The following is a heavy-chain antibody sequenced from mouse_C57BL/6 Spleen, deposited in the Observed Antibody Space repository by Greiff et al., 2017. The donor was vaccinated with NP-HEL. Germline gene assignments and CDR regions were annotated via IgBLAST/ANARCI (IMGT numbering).Heavy chain of an antibody. V-gene: IGHV1-22*01. CDR3: ARGFYYDYDEYFDV. CDR1: GYTFTDYN. D-gene: IGHD2-4*01. J-gene: IGHJ1*03. Sequence: EVQLQQSGPELVKPGASVKMSCKASGYTFTDYNMHWVKQSHGKSLEWIGYINPNNGGTSYNQKFKGKATLTVNKSSSTAYMELRSLTSEDSAVYYCARGFYYDYDEYFDVWGTGTTVTVSS. CDR2: INPNNGGT.